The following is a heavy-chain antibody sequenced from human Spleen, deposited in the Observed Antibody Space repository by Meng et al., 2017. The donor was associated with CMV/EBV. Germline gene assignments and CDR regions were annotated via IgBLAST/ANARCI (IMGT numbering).Heavy chain of an antibody. V-gene: IGHV4-39*02. CDR1: SSVY. CDR2: LYYSGTI. D-gene: IGHD3-3*01. J-gene: IGHJ3*02. CDR3: ARPSTPFITVFGVVPQAFDI. Sequence: SSVYWGWIRQPTGKGLEGIGSLYYSGTIQYNPSLNSRAIISVDTSKNHFSLKLNSVTAADTVVYYCARPSTPFITVFGVVPQAFDIWGQGTMVTVSS.